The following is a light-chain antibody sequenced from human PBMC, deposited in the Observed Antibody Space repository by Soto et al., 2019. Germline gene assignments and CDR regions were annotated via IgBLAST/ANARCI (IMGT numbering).Light chain of an antibody. Sequence: EIVLTQSPATLSLSPGERATLSCRASQSVSSYLAWYQQKPGQAPRLLIYDASNRVIGIPARFSGSGSGTDFTLTISSLEPEDFAVYYCQQRSNWLTFGGGTKVQIK. V-gene: IGKV3-11*01. J-gene: IGKJ4*01. CDR3: QQRSNWLT. CDR1: QSVSSY. CDR2: DAS.